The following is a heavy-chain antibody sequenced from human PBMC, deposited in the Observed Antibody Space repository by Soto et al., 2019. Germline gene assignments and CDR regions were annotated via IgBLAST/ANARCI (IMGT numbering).Heavy chain of an antibody. V-gene: IGHV3-30*18. J-gene: IGHJ6*02. D-gene: IGHD3-3*02. Sequence: GGSLRHSCAASGFTFSSYGMHWVRQAPGKGLEWVAVISYDGSNKYYADSVKGRFTISRDNSKNTLYLQMNSLRAEDTAVYYCAKGGPISRPYYYGMDVWGQGTTVTVSS. CDR1: GFTFSSYG. CDR2: ISYDGSNK. CDR3: AKGGPISRPYYYGMDV.